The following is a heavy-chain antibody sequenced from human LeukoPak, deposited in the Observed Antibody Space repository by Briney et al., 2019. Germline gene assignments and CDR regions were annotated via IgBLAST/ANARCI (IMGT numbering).Heavy chain of an antibody. J-gene: IGHJ3*02. CDR2: IIPIFGTA. Sequence: GASVKVSCKASGDTFSSYAISWVRQAPGQGLEWMGGIIPIFGTANDAQKFQGRVTITADESTSTAYMELSSLRSEDTAVYYCAREGRYSSSWYEDAFDIWGQGTMVTVSS. D-gene: IGHD6-13*01. CDR1: GDTFSSYA. CDR3: AREGRYSSSWYEDAFDI. V-gene: IGHV1-69*13.